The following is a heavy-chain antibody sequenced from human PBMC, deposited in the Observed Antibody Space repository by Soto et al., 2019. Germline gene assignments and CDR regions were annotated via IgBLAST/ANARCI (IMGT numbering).Heavy chain of an antibody. Sequence: PGGSLRLSCAASGFTFSSYAMHWVRQAPGKGLEWVAVISYDGSNKYYADSVKGRFTISRDNSKNTLYLQMNSLRAEDTAVYYCARDGVVVVAASYYYYYGMDVWGHGTTVTVS. CDR1: GFTFSSYA. CDR3: ARDGVVVVAASYYYYYGMDV. D-gene: IGHD2-15*01. J-gene: IGHJ6*02. CDR2: ISYDGSNK. V-gene: IGHV3-30-3*01.